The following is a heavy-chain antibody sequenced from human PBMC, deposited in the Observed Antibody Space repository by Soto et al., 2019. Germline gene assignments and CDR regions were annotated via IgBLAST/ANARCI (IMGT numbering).Heavy chain of an antibody. CDR1: GGSFSGYY. J-gene: IGHJ5*02. CDR3: ARKSYIVATINWFDP. D-gene: IGHD5-12*01. Sequence: SETLSLTCAVYGGSFSGYYWSWIRQPPGKGLEWIGEINHSGSTNYNLSIKSRVTISVDTSKNQFSLKLSSVTAADTAVYYCARKSYIVATINWFDPWGQGTLVTVSS. V-gene: IGHV4-34*01. CDR2: INHSGST.